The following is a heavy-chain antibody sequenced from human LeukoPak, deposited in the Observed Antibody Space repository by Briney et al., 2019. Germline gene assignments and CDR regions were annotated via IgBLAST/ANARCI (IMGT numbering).Heavy chain of an antibody. CDR3: ARRYSGYDYGVDY. D-gene: IGHD5-12*01. V-gene: IGHV5-51*01. CDR1: GYNFASYW. J-gene: IGHJ4*02. CDR2: IYPADSDT. Sequence: GESLKISCKGSGYNFASYWIGWVRQMPGKGLEWMGIIYPADSDTRYSPSFQGQVTISADKSISTAYLQWRSLKASDTAMYYCARRYSGYDYGVDYWGQGTLVTVSS.